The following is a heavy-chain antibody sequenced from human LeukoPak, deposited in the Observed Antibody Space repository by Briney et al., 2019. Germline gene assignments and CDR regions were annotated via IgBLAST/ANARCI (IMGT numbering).Heavy chain of an antibody. CDR1: GYTFTGYY. CDR2: INPNSGGT. CDR3: ARFTRFVSSGWSHDAFDI. V-gene: IGHV1-2*02. J-gene: IGHJ3*02. D-gene: IGHD6-19*01. Sequence: ASVKVSCKASGYTFTGYYMHWVRQAPGQGLEWMGWINPNSGGTNYAQKFQGRVTMTRDTSISTAYMELSRPRSDDTAVYYCARFTRFVSSGWSHDAFDIWGQGTMVTVSS.